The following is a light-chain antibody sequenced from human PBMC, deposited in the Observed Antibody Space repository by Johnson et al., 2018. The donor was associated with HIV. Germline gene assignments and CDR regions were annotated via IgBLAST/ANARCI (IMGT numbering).Light chain of an antibody. V-gene: IGLV1-51*01. Sequence: QSVLTQPPSVYAAPGQKVTISCSGSSSNIGNNYVSWYQQLPGTAPKLLIYDNNKRPSGIPDRFSGSKSGTSATLGITGLQTGDEADYYCGTWDDSLSALYGFGTGTKVTVL. CDR2: DNN. J-gene: IGLJ1*01. CDR1: SSNIGNNY. CDR3: GTWDDSLSALYG.